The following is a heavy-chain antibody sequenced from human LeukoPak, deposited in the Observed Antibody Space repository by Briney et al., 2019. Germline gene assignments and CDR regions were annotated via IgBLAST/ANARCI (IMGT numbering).Heavy chain of an antibody. CDR3: ARHGSYSGLIGYDY. V-gene: IGHV3-7*05. D-gene: IGHD3/OR15-3a*01. Sequence: GGSLRLSCAASGFTFSSYWMDWVRQAPGKGLEWVAIIKSDGSDKYYVDSVKGRFTVSKDNAKNSLYLQMNSLRAEDTAMYYCARHGSYSGLIGYDYWGQGTLVTVSS. J-gene: IGHJ4*02. CDR2: IKSDGSDK. CDR1: GFTFSSYW.